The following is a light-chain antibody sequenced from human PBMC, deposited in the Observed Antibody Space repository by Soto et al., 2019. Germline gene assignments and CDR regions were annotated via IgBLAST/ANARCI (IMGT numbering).Light chain of an antibody. CDR2: DNS. CDR1: SSNIGAGYD. CDR3: QSYDCSLSGPGV. V-gene: IGLV1-40*01. Sequence: QSVLTQPPSVPGAPGQRVTISCTGSSSNIGAGYDVHWYQQLPGTAPKLLTYDNSNRPSGVPDRFSGSKSGTSASLAITGFQAEDEADYYCQSYDCSLSGPGVFGGGTKLTVL. J-gene: IGLJ3*02.